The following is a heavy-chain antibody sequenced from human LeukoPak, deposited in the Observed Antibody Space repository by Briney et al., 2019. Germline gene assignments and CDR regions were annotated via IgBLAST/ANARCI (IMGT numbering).Heavy chain of an antibody. J-gene: IGHJ3*02. V-gene: IGHV4-39*07. D-gene: IGHD3-10*01. CDR3: ARTITMVRGAPTGAFDI. CDR2: IYYSGST. Sequence: SETLSLTCTVSGGSISSSSYYWGWIRQPPGKGLEWIGSIYYSGSTYYNPSLKSRVTISVDTSKNQFSLKLSSVTAADTAVYYCARTITMVRGAPTGAFDIWGQGTMVTVSS. CDR1: GGSISSSSYY.